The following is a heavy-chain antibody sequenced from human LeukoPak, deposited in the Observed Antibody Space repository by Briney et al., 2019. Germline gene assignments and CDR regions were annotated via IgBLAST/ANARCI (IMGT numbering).Heavy chain of an antibody. CDR1: GGTFSSYA. D-gene: IGHD3-10*01. CDR2: IIPILGIA. J-gene: IGHJ5*02. Sequence: SVKVSCKASGGTFSSYAISWVRQAPGQGLEWMGRIIPILGIANYAQKFQGRVTITADKSTSTAYMELSSLRSEDTAVYYCARDPSITMARGVISRTTGFDPWGQGTLVTVSS. CDR3: ARDPSITMARGVISRTTGFDP. V-gene: IGHV1-69*04.